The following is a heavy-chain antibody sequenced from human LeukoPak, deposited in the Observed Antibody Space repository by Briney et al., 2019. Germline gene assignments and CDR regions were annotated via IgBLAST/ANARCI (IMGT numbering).Heavy chain of an antibody. J-gene: IGHJ4*02. CDR1: GYSFTSYW. CDR3: ARQCCMVGGTIDY. Sequence: GESLKISCKGSGYSFTSYWIGWVRQMPGKGLEWMGTIYPGDSDTRYSPSFQGQVTISADKSISTAYLQWSSLKASDTAMYYCARQCCMVGGTIDYWGQGTLVTVSS. CDR2: IYPGDSDT. D-gene: IGHD1-26*01. V-gene: IGHV5-51*01.